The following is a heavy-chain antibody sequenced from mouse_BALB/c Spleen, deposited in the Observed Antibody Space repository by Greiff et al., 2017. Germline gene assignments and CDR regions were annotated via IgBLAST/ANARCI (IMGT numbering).Heavy chain of an antibody. Sequence: QVQLQQSGPELVKPGASMKISCKASGYTFTSYWMHWVKQRPGQGLEWIGYINPSTGYTEYNQKFKDKATLTADKSSSTAYMQLSSLTSEDSAVYYCARGGNSFDYWGQGTTLTVSS. CDR3: ARGGNSFDY. CDR1: GYTFTSYW. V-gene: IGHV1S26*01. D-gene: IGHD2-1*01. J-gene: IGHJ2*01. CDR2: INPSTGYT.